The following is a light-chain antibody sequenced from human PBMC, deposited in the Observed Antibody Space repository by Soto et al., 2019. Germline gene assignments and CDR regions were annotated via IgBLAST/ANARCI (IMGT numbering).Light chain of an antibody. J-gene: IGKJ2*01. CDR2: DAS. V-gene: IGKV3-11*01. Sequence: EIVLTQSPATLSLSPGERATLSCRASQSVSSSLAWYQQKPGQAPRLLIYDASNRATGIPARFSGSGSGTDFTLTISSLEPEEFAVYYCQQRSDWPRTLGQGTKLEIK. CDR3: QQRSDWPRT. CDR1: QSVSSS.